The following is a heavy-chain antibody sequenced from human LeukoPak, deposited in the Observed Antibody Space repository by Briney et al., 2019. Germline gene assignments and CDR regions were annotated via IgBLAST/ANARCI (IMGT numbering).Heavy chain of an antibody. V-gene: IGHV1-18*01. Sequence: GASVKVSCKASGYTFTSYGISWVRQAPGQGLEWMGWISAYNGNTNYAQKLQGRVTMTRDTSTTTVYMELSSLRSEDTAVYYCARGGPAGDFIVVAPTNNAFDIWGQGTMVTVSS. CDR3: ARGGPAGDFIVVAPTNNAFDI. D-gene: IGHD2-2*01. CDR2: ISAYNGNT. CDR1: GYTFTSYG. J-gene: IGHJ3*02.